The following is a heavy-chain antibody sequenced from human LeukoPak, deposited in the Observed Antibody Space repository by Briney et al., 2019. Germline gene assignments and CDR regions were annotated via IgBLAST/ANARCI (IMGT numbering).Heavy chain of an antibody. CDR1: GFTVSRNY. Sequence: GGSLRLSCAASGFTVSRNYMSWVRQASGKGLEWVSVIYSGGSTYYADSVKGRFTISRDNSKNTLYLQMNGLRVEDTAVYYCARDPGGNQNGFDIWGQGTMVTVSS. CDR3: ARDPGGNQNGFDI. D-gene: IGHD3-16*01. J-gene: IGHJ3*02. V-gene: IGHV3-66*01. CDR2: IYSGGST.